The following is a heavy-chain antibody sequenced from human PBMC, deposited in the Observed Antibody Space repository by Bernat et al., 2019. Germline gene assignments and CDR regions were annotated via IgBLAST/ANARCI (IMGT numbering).Heavy chain of an antibody. J-gene: IGHJ4*02. V-gene: IGHV3-66*01. D-gene: IGHD3-3*01. CDR2: IYSGGST. CDR1: GFTVSSNY. Sequence: EVQLVESGGGLVQPGGSLRLSCAASGFTVSSNYMSWVRQAPGKGLEWVSVIYSGGSTYYADSVKGRFTISRDNSKNTLYLQMNSLRAEDTAVYYCARDEPNPLWSGYPLDYWGQGTLVTVSS. CDR3: ARDEPNPLWSGYPLDY.